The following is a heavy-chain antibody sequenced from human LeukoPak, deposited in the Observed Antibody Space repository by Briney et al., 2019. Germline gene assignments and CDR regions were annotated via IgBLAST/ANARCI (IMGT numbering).Heavy chain of an antibody. CDR2: INPNSGNT. Sequence: ASVKVSCKASGYTFTSYVINWVRQATGQGLEWMGWINPNSGNTGYAQKFQGRVTMTRNTSISTAYMELSGLRSEDTAVYYCASVGIAAAGTSYYYYGMDVWGQGTTVTVSS. CDR1: GYTFTSYV. D-gene: IGHD6-13*01. V-gene: IGHV1-8*01. J-gene: IGHJ6*02. CDR3: ASVGIAAAGTSYYYYGMDV.